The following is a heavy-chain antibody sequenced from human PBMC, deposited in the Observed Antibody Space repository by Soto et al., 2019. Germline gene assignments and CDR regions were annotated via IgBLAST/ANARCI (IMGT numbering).Heavy chain of an antibody. J-gene: IGHJ5*02. Sequence: SETLSLTCTVSGGSISSSSYYWGWIRQPPGKGLEWIGSIYYSGSTYYNPSLKSRVTISVDTSKNQFSLKLSSVTAADTAVYYCARRYSGYDLLNWFDPWGQRTPVTGSS. CDR2: IYYSGST. D-gene: IGHD5-12*01. CDR3: ARRYSGYDLLNWFDP. CDR1: GGSISSSSYY. V-gene: IGHV4-39*01.